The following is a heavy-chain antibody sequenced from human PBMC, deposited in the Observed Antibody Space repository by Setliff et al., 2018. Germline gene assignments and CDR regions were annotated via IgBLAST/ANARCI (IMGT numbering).Heavy chain of an antibody. CDR3: VIDRWKVMVNKGDDAFDL. J-gene: IGHJ3*01. Sequence: PGGSLRLSCAASRFTFSNYWMSWVRQAPGKGLEWVANIKEDGSEKYYADSVKGRFTMSRDNAKNSLDLQMDSLRGEDTAVYYCVIDRWKVMVNKGDDAFDLWGQGTMVTVSS. CDR1: RFTFSNYW. D-gene: IGHD5-18*01. V-gene: IGHV3-7*01. CDR2: IKEDGSEK.